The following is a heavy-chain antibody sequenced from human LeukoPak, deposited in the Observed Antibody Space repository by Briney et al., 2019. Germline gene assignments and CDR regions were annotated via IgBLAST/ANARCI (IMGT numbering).Heavy chain of an antibody. Sequence: GASVKVSCKASGYTVTSYGISWVRQAPGQGLEWMGWISAYNGNTNYAQKLQGRVTMTTDTSTSTAYMELRSLRSDDTAVYYCARGPAVAGTRWGQRNWFDPWGQGTLVTVSS. CDR1: GYTVTSYG. CDR2: ISAYNGNT. D-gene: IGHD6-19*01. J-gene: IGHJ5*02. V-gene: IGHV1-18*01. CDR3: ARGPAVAGTRWGQRNWFDP.